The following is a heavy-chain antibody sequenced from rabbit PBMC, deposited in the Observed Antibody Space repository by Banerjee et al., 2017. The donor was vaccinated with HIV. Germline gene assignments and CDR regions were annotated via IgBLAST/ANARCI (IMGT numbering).Heavy chain of an antibody. Sequence: QQQLEESGGGLVKPGGTLTLTCKASGIDFSSSYYMCWVRQAPGKGLELIACIYTSSGSTYYASWAKGRFTISKASSTTVTLQMTSLTAADTATYFCARNRGLWGPGTLVTVS. D-gene: IGHD3-1*01. CDR2: IYTSSGST. CDR1: GIDFSSSYY. V-gene: IGHV1S45*01. J-gene: IGHJ6*01. CDR3: ARNRGL.